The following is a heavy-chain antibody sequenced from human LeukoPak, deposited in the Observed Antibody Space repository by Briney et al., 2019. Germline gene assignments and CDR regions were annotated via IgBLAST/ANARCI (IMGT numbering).Heavy chain of an antibody. CDR3: ARRGGGVVVVPAATEGAAFDI. CDR2: INPNSGGT. Sequence: ASLKASCTASGYTFTGYYMHWVRQAPGQGLEWMGRINPNSGGTNYAQTFQGRVTMTRDTSISTPYMEMSSLRADDTAVYSGARRGGGVVVVPAATEGAAFDIWGQGTMVTVSS. CDR1: GYTFTGYY. V-gene: IGHV1-2*06. D-gene: IGHD2-2*01. J-gene: IGHJ3*02.